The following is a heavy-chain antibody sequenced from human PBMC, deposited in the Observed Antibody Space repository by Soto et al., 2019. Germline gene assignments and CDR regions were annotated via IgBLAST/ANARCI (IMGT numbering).Heavy chain of an antibody. CDR2: VYYSGGS. CDR3: GRVVEGATRHTDSDS. D-gene: IGHD2-15*01. CDR1: GVSINNSHSF. J-gene: IGHJ5*02. V-gene: IGHV4-39*02. Sequence: KTSETLSLTCAVSGVSINNSHSFWGWIRQPPGKGLEFIGSVYYSGGSHYNPSLKGRVTISVDTSNNQVSLRVNSVTAADTAVYYCGRVVEGATRHTDSDSWGQGMLVTVSS.